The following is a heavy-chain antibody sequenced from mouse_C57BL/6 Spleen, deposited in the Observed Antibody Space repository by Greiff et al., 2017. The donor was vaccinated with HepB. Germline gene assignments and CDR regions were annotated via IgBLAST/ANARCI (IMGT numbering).Heavy chain of an antibody. V-gene: IGHV1-81*01. D-gene: IGHD2-4*01. CDR3: AIPLYYDYDWFAY. CDR2: IYPRSGNT. Sequence: QVHVKQSGAELARPGASVKLSCKASGYTFTSYGISWVKQRTGQGLEWIGEIYPRSGNTYYNEKFKGKATLTADKSSSTAYMELRSLTSEDSAVYFCAIPLYYDYDWFAYWGQGTLVTVSA. CDR1: GYTFTSYG. J-gene: IGHJ3*01.